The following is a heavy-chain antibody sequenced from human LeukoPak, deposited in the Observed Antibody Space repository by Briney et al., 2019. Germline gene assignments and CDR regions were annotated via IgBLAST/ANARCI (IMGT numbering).Heavy chain of an antibody. Sequence: GGSLRLSCAASGFTFSSYGMHWVRQAPGKGLEWVAFIRYDGSNKYYADSVKGRFTISRYNSKNTLYLQMNSLRVEDTAVYYCARAVATVYYFYMDVWGKGTTVTISS. J-gene: IGHJ6*03. CDR3: ARAVATVYYFYMDV. CDR1: GFTFSSYG. V-gene: IGHV3-30*02. D-gene: IGHD5-12*01. CDR2: IRYDGSNK.